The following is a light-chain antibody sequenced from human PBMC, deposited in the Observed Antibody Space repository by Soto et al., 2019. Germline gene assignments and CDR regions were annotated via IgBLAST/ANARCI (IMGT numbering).Light chain of an antibody. CDR3: SSYATSDTLV. CDR1: SSDVGGYKY. Sequence: QSALTQPASVSGSPGQSITISCTGTSSDVGGYKYVSWYQQHPGKAPKLMIYEVSNRPSGVSNRFSGSKSGNTASLTISGLQAADEADYYCSSYATSDTLVFGGGTQLTVL. CDR2: EVS. J-gene: IGLJ3*02. V-gene: IGLV2-14*01.